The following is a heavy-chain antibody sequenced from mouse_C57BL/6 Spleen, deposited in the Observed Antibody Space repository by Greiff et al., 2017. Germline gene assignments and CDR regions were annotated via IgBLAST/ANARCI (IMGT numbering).Heavy chain of an antibody. J-gene: IGHJ4*01. Sequence: VQLQQSGPELVKPGASVKISCKASGYTFTDYNMNWVKQSNGKSLEWIGVINPNSGTTSYNQKFKGKATLTVDQSSSTAYVQLNSLTSEDSAVYYCARRADPVVRAMDDWGQGTSVTVSS. CDR2: INPNSGTT. CDR3: ARRADPVVRAMDD. V-gene: IGHV1-39*01. D-gene: IGHD1-1*01. CDR1: GYTFTDYN.